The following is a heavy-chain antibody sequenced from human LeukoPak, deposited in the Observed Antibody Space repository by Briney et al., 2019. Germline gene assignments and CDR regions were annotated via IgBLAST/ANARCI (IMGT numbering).Heavy chain of an antibody. V-gene: IGHV3-23*01. J-gene: IGHJ4*01. D-gene: IGHD5-12*01. CDR3: AKDLTGRIVATCADY. CDR2: ISGSGGST. CDR1: GFTFSSYA. Sequence: GGSLRLSCAASGFTFSSYAMSWVRQAPGKGLEWVSAISGSGGSTYYADSVKGRFTISRDNSKNTLYLQMNSLRAEDTAVYYCAKDLTGRIVATCADYWGHGTLVTVSS.